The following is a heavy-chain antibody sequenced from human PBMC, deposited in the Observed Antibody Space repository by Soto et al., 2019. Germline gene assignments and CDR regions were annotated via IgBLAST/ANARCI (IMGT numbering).Heavy chain of an antibody. CDR2: IDPSDSYT. Sequence: GESLKISCKASGYSFTSYWIIWVRQMPGRGLEWMGRIDPSDSYTDYNPAFQGHIIISSDKSTSTVYLQLTTLKASDNGMYYCARPQGGTDWLDPWGQGXLVTVYS. J-gene: IGHJ5*02. D-gene: IGHD1-7*01. CDR1: GYSFTSYW. V-gene: IGHV5-10-1*01. CDR3: ARPQGGTDWLDP.